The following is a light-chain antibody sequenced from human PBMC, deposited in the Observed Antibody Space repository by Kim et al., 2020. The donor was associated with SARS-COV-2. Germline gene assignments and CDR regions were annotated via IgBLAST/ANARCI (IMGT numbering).Light chain of an antibody. CDR1: SNEVGNEG. CDR2: RSN. CDR3: SAWDSSLSAWV. Sequence: QPTARTCTGTSNEVGNEGATWRQQHQGHPTKLLSSRSNNRPSGISGRFSASRSGDTASLTITGLQPEDEADYYCSAWDSSLSAWVFGGGTQLTVL. V-gene: IGLV10-54*01. J-gene: IGLJ3*02.